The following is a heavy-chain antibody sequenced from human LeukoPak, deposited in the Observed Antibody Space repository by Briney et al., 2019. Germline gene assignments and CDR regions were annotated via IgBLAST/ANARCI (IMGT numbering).Heavy chain of an antibody. CDR1: GGTFSSYA. D-gene: IGHD3-3*01. Sequence: EASVKVSCKASGGTFSSYAISWVRQAPGQGLEWMGGIIPIFGTANYAQKFQGRVTITADESTSTAYMELSSLRSEDTAVYYCARDPRPMYDFWSGNYFDYWGQGTLVTVSS. V-gene: IGHV1-69*01. CDR3: ARDPRPMYDFWSGNYFDY. J-gene: IGHJ4*02. CDR2: IIPIFGTA.